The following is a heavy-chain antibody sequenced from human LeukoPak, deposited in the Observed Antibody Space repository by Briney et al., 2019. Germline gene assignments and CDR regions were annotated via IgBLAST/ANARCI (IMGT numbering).Heavy chain of an antibody. Sequence: GGSLRLSCVASGFTFSSYAMSWVRQAPGKGLEWVSAISGSGGSTYYADSVKGRFTISRDNSKNTLYLQMNSLRAEDTAVYYCAKYGSGSYWGYFDYWGQGTLVTVSS. CDR1: GFTFSSYA. CDR3: AKYGSGSYWGYFDY. J-gene: IGHJ4*02. V-gene: IGHV3-23*01. CDR2: ISGSGGST. D-gene: IGHD3-10*01.